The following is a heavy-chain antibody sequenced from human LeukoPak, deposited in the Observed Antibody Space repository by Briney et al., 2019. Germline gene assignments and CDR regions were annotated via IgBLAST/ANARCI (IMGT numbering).Heavy chain of an antibody. V-gene: IGHV3-11*01. J-gene: IGHJ4*02. CDR3: ATGGPYYFAY. CDR1: GFAFSDSY. CDR2: LRSSDTSI. Sequence: PGGSLRLSCAVSGFAFSDSYMSWIRQAPGKGLEWLSYLRSSDTSIYYADSVKGRFTISRDNAKNSLYRQINSLRAEDTAVYYCATGGPYYFAYWGPGALVIVS.